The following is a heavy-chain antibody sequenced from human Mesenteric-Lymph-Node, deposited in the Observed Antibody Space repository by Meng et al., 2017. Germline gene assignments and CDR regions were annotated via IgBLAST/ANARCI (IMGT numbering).Heavy chain of an antibody. Sequence: ASVKVSCKASGFIFTDYYIHWLRQAPGQGPEWMALINCYSGAPNYAQKFQDRVTVTRDTSINTAYMELSRLSADDTAMYYCARDSAEATGLGLEYSGQGTPVTVSS. D-gene: IGHD3/OR15-3a*01. J-gene: IGHJ4*02. V-gene: IGHV1-2*02. CDR1: GFIFTDYY. CDR2: INCYSGAP. CDR3: ARDSAEATGLGLEY.